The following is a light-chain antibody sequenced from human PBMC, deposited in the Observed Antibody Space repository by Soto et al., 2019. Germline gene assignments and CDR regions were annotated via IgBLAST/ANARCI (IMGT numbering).Light chain of an antibody. CDR2: GAS. CDR1: QSVSSSY. Sequence: EIVLTQSPGTLSLSPGDRATLSCRASQSVSSSYLAWYQQKPGQAPSLLIYGASNRATGIPDRFSGGGSGTDFTLTISRLEPEDFAVYYCQQYGKSAMFTFGHGTKLEIK. J-gene: IGKJ2*01. V-gene: IGKV3-20*01. CDR3: QQYGKSAMFT.